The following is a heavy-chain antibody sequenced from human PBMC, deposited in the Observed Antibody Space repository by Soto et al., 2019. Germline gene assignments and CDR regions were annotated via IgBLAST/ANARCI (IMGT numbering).Heavy chain of an antibody. V-gene: IGHV4-39*01. J-gene: IGHJ3*02. CDR3: ARLVLHDSSGYYVDAFAI. CDR2: MYYSGST. CDR1: GGSISSSNYF. Sequence: PSETLSLTCTVSGGSISSSNYFWGWIRQPPGKGQEWIGSMYYSGSTYYNPSLKSRVTISVDTSKNQLSLKLSSVTAADTAVYYCARLVLHDSSGYYVDAFAIWGQGTMVTVSS. D-gene: IGHD3-22*01.